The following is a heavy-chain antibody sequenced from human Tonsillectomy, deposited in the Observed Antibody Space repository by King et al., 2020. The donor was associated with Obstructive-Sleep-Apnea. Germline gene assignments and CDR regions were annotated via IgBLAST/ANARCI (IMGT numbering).Heavy chain of an antibody. CDR2: INPNSGGT. J-gene: IGHJ4*02. CDR1: GYTFTCYY. CDR3: ARAMSDSYGSSYYFDY. V-gene: IGHV1-2*04. Sequence: QLVQSGAEVKKPGASVKVSCKASGYTFTCYYMHWVRQAPGQGLEWMGWINPNSGGTNYAQKFQGWVTMTRDTSISTAYMELSMLRSDDTAVYYCARAMSDSYGSSYYFDYWGQGTLVTVSS. D-gene: IGHD5-18*01.